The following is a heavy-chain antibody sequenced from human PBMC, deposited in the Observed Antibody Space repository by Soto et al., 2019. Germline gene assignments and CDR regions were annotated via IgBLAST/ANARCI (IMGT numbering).Heavy chain of an antibody. CDR3: ARGTPSDDGGNVVAYNYYYGMDV. CDR1: GFTFSSYA. D-gene: IGHD4-17*01. V-gene: IGHV3-30-3*01. J-gene: IGHJ6*02. CDR2: ISYDGSNK. Sequence: QVQLVESGGGVVQPGRSLRLSCAASGFTFSSYAMHWVRQAPGKGLEWVAVISYDGSNKYYADSVKGRFTISRDNSKNTLYLQMNSLRAEDTAVYYCARGTPSDDGGNVVAYNYYYGMDVWGQGTTVTVSS.